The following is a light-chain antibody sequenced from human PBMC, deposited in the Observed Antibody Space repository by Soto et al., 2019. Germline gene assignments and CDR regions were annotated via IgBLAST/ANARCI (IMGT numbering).Light chain of an antibody. CDR2: TAS. V-gene: IGKV1-39*01. CDR3: QQSYNTRWT. Sequence: DIQMTQSPSSLSASVGDRVTITCRVSQSIASDLNWYQQKPGKAPNLLIHTASSLQSGVPSRFSGSGSGTHFTLIISSLQPEDFATYYCQQSYNTRWTFGQGTKVDIK. CDR1: QSIASD. J-gene: IGKJ1*01.